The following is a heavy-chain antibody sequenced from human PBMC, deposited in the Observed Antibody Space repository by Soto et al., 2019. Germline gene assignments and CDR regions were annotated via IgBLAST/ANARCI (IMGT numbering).Heavy chain of an antibody. CDR3: ARGPSSGSYVDAFDI. CDR2: IYYSGST. V-gene: IGHV4-59*01. Sequence: SDTLSLTCTVSGGSISSYYWSWIRQPPGKGLEWIGYIYYSGSTNYNPSLKSRVTISVDTSKNQFSLKLSSVTAADTAVYYCARGPSSGSYVDAFDIWGQGTMVTVSS. D-gene: IGHD1-26*01. J-gene: IGHJ3*02. CDR1: GGSISSYY.